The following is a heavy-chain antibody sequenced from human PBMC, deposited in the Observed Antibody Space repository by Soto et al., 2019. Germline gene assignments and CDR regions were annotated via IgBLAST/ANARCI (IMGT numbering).Heavy chain of an antibody. CDR3: AKFMTTVVTHYYFDY. CDR1: GFTFSSYA. V-gene: IGHV3-23*01. Sequence: ASLRRSCAAPGFTFSSYAMGWVRQGPGKGLEWVAVVSIGGSTHYADPVRGRFTISRDNSKNTLYLQMNSLRAEDTAVYYCAKFMTTVVTHYYFDYWHQATLVSAPQ. D-gene: IGHD4-17*01. CDR2: VSIGGST. J-gene: IGHJ4*02.